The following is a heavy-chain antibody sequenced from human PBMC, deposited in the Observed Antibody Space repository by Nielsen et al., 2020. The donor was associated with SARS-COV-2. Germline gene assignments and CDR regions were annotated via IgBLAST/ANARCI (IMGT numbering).Heavy chain of an antibody. D-gene: IGHD3-16*01. CDR2: MNPNSGNT. Sequence: ASVKVSCKASGYTFTSYDINWVRQATGQGLEWMGWMNPNSGNTGYAQKFQGRVTMTEDTSTDTAYMELSSLRSEDTAVYYCARDVNMITFGGVMYYFDYWGQGTLVTVSS. V-gene: IGHV1-8*01. CDR3: ARDVNMITFGGVMYYFDY. J-gene: IGHJ4*02. CDR1: GYTFTSYD.